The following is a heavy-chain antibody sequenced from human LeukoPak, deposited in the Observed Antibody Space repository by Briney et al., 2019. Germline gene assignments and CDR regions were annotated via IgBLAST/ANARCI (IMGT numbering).Heavy chain of an antibody. Sequence: GGSLRLSCAASGFTFSSCGMNWVRQTPGKGLDWVSSISARGSTTYYADSAHGGFILSRENSRNTMYLQMNSLRADDTAVYHCAIRGVSGWYYDYWGQGTLVSVS. J-gene: IGHJ4*02. V-gene: IGHV3-23*01. CDR1: GFTFSSCG. CDR3: AIRGVSGWYYDY. CDR2: ISARGSTT. D-gene: IGHD6-19*01.